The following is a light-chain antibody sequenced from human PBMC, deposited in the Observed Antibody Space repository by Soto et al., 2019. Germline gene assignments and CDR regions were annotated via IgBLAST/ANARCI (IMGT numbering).Light chain of an antibody. CDR3: QSYDSSLSISV. J-gene: IGLJ2*01. V-gene: IGLV1-40*01. CDR2: GDI. Sequence: QSVLTQPPSVSEAPGQRVSISCTGTSSNIGAGYEVHWYQHLPGTAPKLLIFGDINRPSGVPDRFSGSKSGTSASLAITGVQAEDEADYYCQSYDSSLSISVFGGGTNRTVL. CDR1: SSNIGAGYE.